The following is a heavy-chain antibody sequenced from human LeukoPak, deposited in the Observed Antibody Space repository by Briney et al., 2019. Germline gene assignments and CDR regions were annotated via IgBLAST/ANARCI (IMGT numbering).Heavy chain of an antibody. CDR3: ARGTVDIALPLLVY. V-gene: IGHV4-59*01. Sequence: PSETLSLTCTVSGGSISSYYWSWIRQPPGKGLEYIGYIYYSGSTNYNPSLKSRVTISVDTSKNQFSLKLSSVTAADTAVYYCARGTVDIALPLLVYWGQGTLVTVSS. CDR2: IYYSGST. CDR1: GGSISSYY. J-gene: IGHJ4*02. D-gene: IGHD5-12*01.